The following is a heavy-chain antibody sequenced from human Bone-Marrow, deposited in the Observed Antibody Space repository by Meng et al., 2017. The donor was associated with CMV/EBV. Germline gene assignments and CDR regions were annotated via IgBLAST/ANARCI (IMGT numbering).Heavy chain of an antibody. CDR2: IIPIFCTA. Sequence: SCKSCGGTFSSYAISCVRQAPGQGLEWMGGIIPIFCTANYAQKFQGRVTITTDESTSTAYMELSSLRSEDTAVYYCVRDREDSYATNWGQGTLVTVSS. CDR1: GGTFSSYA. J-gene: IGHJ4*02. CDR3: VRDREDSYATN. D-gene: IGHD5-18*01. V-gene: IGHV1-69*05.